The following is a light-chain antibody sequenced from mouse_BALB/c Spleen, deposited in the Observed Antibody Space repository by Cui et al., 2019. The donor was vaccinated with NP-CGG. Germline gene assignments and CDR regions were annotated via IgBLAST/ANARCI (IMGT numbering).Light chain of an antibody. Sequence: QIVLTQSPAIMSASPGQKVTITCSAISSINYMHWYQQKPGSSPKLWIFATSKLALGVPACFSGSGSGTSYSLTISSMVAEDATAYFCRQRSSYPPTFGAGTKLELK. CDR3: RQRSSYPPT. V-gene: IGKV4-71*01. J-gene: IGKJ5*01. CDR1: SSINY. CDR2: ATS.